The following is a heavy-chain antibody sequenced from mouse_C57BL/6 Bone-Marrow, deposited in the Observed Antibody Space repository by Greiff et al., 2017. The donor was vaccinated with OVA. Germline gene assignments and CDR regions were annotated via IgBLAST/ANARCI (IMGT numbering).Heavy chain of an antibody. Sequence: VKLQESGAELARPGASVKLSCKASGYTFTSYGISWVKQRTGQGLEWIGAIYPRSGNTYYNEKFKGKATLTADKSSSTAYMELRSLTSEDSAVYFCARCPGGYYDWGQGTTLTVSS. J-gene: IGHJ2*01. D-gene: IGHD2-3*01. CDR1: GYTFTSYG. V-gene: IGHV1-81*01. CDR3: ARCPGGYYD. CDR2: IYPRSGNT.